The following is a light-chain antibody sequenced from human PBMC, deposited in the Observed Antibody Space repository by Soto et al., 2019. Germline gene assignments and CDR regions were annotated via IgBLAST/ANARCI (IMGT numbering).Light chain of an antibody. Sequence: DIQWTQSPSFLSASVGDRVTITCRASQGINSYVAWYQQKSGKAPKLLIYAASTLQSGVPSRFSGSGSGTEFTLTLSSLQPEDFAIYHCHQLKSYPLTFGGGTKVEIK. CDR1: QGINSY. CDR3: HQLKSYPLT. V-gene: IGKV1-9*01. CDR2: AAS. J-gene: IGKJ4*01.